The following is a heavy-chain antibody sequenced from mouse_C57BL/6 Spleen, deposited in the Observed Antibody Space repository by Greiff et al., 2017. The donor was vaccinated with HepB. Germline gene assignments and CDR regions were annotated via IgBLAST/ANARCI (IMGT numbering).Heavy chain of an antibody. CDR1: GYTFTDYN. V-gene: IGHV1-22*01. D-gene: IGHD2-10*01. CDR2: INPNNGGT. CDR3: ARPPSYGNLPLYYAMDY. Sequence: EVKLVESGPELVKPGASVKMSCKASGYTFTDYNMHWVKQSHGKSLEWIGYINPNNGGTSYNQKFKGKATLTVNKSSSTAYMELRSLTSEDSAVYYCARPPSYGNLPLYYAMDYWGQGTSVTVSS. J-gene: IGHJ4*01.